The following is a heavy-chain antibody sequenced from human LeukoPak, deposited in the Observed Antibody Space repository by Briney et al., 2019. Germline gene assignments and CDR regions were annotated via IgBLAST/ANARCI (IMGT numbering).Heavy chain of an antibody. Sequence: SETLSLTCTVSGGSISSYYWSWIRQPPGKGLEWIGYIYYSGSTNYNPSLKSRVTISVDTSKNQFSLKLSSVTAADTAVYYRATTTSGGDAFDIWGQGTMVTVSS. V-gene: IGHV4-59*01. CDR3: ATTTSGGDAFDI. J-gene: IGHJ3*02. D-gene: IGHD1-26*01. CDR1: GGSISSYY. CDR2: IYYSGST.